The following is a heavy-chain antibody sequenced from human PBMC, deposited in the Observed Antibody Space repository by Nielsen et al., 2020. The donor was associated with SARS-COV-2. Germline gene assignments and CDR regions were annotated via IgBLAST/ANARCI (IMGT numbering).Heavy chain of an antibody. D-gene: IGHD1-26*01. J-gene: IGHJ6*01. CDR2: IQNGVTT. CDR3: ARDGWETEAGYSYNGMDV. CDR1: GDSIRHYY. Sequence: SETLSPTCTVSGDSIRHYYWNWVRQPAGKRLEWIGLIQNGVTTKNNPSFESRVTMSVDMSKNQFSLKLNSVTAADTAVYFCARDGWETEAGYSYNGMDVWGQGTTVTVSS. V-gene: IGHV4-4*07.